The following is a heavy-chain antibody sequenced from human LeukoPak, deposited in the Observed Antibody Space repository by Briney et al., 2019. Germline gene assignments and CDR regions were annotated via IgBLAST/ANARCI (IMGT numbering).Heavy chain of an antibody. J-gene: IGHJ3*02. CDR1: GFTSSSYA. V-gene: IGHV3-23*01. Sequence: PGGSLRLSCAASGFTSSSYAMSWVRQAPGKGLEWVSAISGSGGSTYYADSVKGRFTISRDNSKNTLYLQMNSLRAEDTAVYYCATTGDIVVVPAAYAFDIWGQGTMVTVSS. D-gene: IGHD2-2*01. CDR2: ISGSGGST. CDR3: ATTGDIVVVPAAYAFDI.